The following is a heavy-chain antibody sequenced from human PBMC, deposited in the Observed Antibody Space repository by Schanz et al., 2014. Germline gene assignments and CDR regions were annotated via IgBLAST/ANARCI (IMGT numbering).Heavy chain of an antibody. V-gene: IGHV3-30*03. CDR1: GFTFSSYG. CDR2: ISYDGSDK. Sequence: QVQLVESGGGVVQPGRSRRLSCEASGFTFSSYGMHWVRQAPGKGLEWVAVISYDGSDKFHADSVKGRFTISRDNYKNTLFLQMSSLRAEDTAVYYCARDGDFDYWGQGTLVTVSS. J-gene: IGHJ4*02. CDR3: ARDGDFDY.